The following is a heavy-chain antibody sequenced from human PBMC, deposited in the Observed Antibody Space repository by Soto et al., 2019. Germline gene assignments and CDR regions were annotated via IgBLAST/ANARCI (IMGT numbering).Heavy chain of an antibody. V-gene: IGHV4-31*02. Sequence: SETLSLTCSVSDDSITGGGYCWSWIRQHPAKGLEWIGSIYYRGSTYNPSLRSRGTISLDPSQARLSLRLTSLTAADTDTYYCARGGSETYHVWGPGTLVTVYS. CDR2: IYYRGST. CDR1: DDSITGGGYC. D-gene: IGHD3-10*01. CDR3: ARGGSETYHV. J-gene: IGHJ4*02.